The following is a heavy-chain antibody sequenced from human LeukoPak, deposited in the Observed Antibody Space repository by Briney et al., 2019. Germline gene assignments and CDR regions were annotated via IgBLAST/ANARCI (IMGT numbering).Heavy chain of an antibody. Sequence: PGGSLRLSCAASGFTFSSYWMSWVRQAPGKGLEWVANIKQDGSEKYYVDSVKGRFTISRDNAKNSLYLQMNSLRAEDTAVYYCARDGDSYYYDSRGDYWGQGTLVTVSS. D-gene: IGHD3-22*01. V-gene: IGHV3-7*01. J-gene: IGHJ4*02. CDR1: GFTFSSYW. CDR2: IKQDGSEK. CDR3: ARDGDSYYYDSRGDY.